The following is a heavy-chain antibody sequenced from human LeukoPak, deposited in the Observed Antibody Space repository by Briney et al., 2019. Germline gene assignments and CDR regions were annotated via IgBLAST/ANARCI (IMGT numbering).Heavy chain of an antibody. CDR1: GFTFSGYA. Sequence: GRSLRLSCAASGFTFSGYAMHWVRQAPGKGLEWVAVISYDGSNKYYADSVKGRFTISSDNSKNTLYLQMNSLRAEDTAVYYCARGGEDYWGQGTLVTVSS. D-gene: IGHD2-21*01. V-gene: IGHV3-30*14. J-gene: IGHJ4*02. CDR3: ARGGEDY. CDR2: ISYDGSNK.